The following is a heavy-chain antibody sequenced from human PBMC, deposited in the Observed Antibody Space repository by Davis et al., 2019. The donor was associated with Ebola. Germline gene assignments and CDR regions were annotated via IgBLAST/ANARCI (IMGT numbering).Heavy chain of an antibody. Sequence: GGSLRLSCAASGFTFSNAWMNWVRQAPGKGLEWVGRIKSKTDGGTTDYAAPVKGRFTISRDDSKNTLYLQMNSLKTEDTAVYYCAKARYCGGDCYALDYWGQGTLVTVSS. CDR2: IKSKTDGGTT. J-gene: IGHJ4*02. CDR1: GFTFSNAW. D-gene: IGHD2-21*01. V-gene: IGHV3-15*07. CDR3: AKARYCGGDCYALDY.